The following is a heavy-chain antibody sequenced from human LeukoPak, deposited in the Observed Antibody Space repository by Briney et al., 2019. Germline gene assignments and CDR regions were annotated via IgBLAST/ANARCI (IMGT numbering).Heavy chain of an antibody. J-gene: IGHJ4*02. Sequence: GGCLRLSCAASGFTFSSYAMSWVRQAPGKGLEWVSAISGSGGSTYYADSVKGRFTISRDNSKNTLYLQMNSLRAEDTAVYYCAKGPYSSSWSDYWGQGTLVTVSS. V-gene: IGHV3-23*01. D-gene: IGHD6-13*01. CDR3: AKGPYSSSWSDY. CDR2: ISGSGGST. CDR1: GFTFSSYA.